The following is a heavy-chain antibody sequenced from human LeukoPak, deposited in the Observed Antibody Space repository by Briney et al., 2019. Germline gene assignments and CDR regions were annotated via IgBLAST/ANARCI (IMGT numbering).Heavy chain of an antibody. D-gene: IGHD6-13*01. Sequence: RASVKVSCKASGYTFTGYYMHWVRQAPGQGLEWMGWINPNSSGTNYAQKFQGWVTMTRDTSISTAYMELSRLRSDDTAVYYCARGPRGYSSSWDFDYWGQGTLVTVSS. CDR1: GYTFTGYY. J-gene: IGHJ4*02. V-gene: IGHV1-2*04. CDR2: INPNSSGT. CDR3: ARGPRGYSSSWDFDY.